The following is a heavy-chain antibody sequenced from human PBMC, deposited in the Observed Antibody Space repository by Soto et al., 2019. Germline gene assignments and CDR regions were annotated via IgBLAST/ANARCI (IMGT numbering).Heavy chain of an antibody. D-gene: IGHD4-17*01. V-gene: IGHV4-59*01. CDR1: GGAISRYY. J-gene: IGHJ4*02. CDR2: MYNTGST. CDR3: ARVPVTTVAYYFDY. Sequence: PSETLSLTCTVSGGAISRYYWSWIRQPPGKGLEWIGYMYNTGSTVYNPSFKSRVTISVDTSKNQFSLQLNSVTAADTAVYYCARVPVTTVAYYFDYWGQGTLVTVSS.